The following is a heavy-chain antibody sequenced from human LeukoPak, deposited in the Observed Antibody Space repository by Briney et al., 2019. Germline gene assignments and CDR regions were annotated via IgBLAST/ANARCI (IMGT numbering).Heavy chain of an antibody. V-gene: IGHV4-61*02. Sequence: SETLSLTCTVSGGSISSGRYYWSWIRQPAGKGLEWIGRIYTSGNTSYNPSLKGGLTVSVDTSKNQFSLKLSSVTAADTAVYYCARDGLWAFDIWGQGTMVTVSS. CDR1: GGSISSGRYY. CDR3: ARDGLWAFDI. J-gene: IGHJ3*02. CDR2: IYTSGNT.